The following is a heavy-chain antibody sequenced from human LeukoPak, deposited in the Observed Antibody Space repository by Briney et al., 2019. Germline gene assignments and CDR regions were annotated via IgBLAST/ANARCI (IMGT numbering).Heavy chain of an antibody. CDR2: IFNSGRT. CDR1: GGSISNYY. D-gene: IGHD3-3*01. CDR3: ARQYDFWSGLFDY. V-gene: IGHV4-59*01. J-gene: IGHJ4*02. Sequence: PSETLSLTCTLSGGSISNYYWTWIRQPPGKGLEWIGCIFNSGRTNYNPSLKSRVTISVDTSKSQFSLSLTSVTAADTALYYCARQYDFWSGLFDYWGQGALVTVSS.